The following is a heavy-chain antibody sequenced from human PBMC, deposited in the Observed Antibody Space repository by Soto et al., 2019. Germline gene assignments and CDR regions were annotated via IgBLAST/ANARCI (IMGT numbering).Heavy chain of an antibody. D-gene: IGHD1-26*01. CDR3: GRDLYREGFVY. Sequence: ASGEVSCEASGYTVTSYCISWVRQARGQGLEWMGWISAYKGNTNYAQTLQGRVTITRDTSASTAYMEVSSLRSEDTAVYYCGRDLYREGFVYWGQGTLLNVSS. V-gene: IGHV1-18*01. CDR1: GYTVTSYC. CDR2: ISAYKGNT. J-gene: IGHJ4*02.